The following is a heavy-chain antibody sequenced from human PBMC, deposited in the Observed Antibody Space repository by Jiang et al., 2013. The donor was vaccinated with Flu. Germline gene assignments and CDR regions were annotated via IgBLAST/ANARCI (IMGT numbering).Heavy chain of an antibody. J-gene: IGHJ4*02. CDR3: TALVATDDFDY. D-gene: IGHD5-12*01. Sequence: GAEVKKPGTSVKVSCKASGFTFTSSAVQWVRQARGQRLEWIGWIVVGSGNTNYAQKFQERVTITRDMSTSTAYMELSSLRSEDTAVYYCTALVATDDFDYWGQGTLVTVSS. V-gene: IGHV1-58*01. CDR2: IVVGSGNT. CDR1: GFTFTSSA.